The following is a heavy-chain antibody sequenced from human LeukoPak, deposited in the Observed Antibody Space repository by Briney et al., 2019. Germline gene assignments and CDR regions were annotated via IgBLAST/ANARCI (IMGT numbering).Heavy chain of an antibody. CDR3: AREVCSSTSCYTTVLYYFDY. V-gene: IGHV3-21*01. Sequence: GGSLRLSCAASGFTFSSYSMNWVRQAPGKGLEWVSSISSSSSYIYYADSVKGRFTISRDNAKNSLYLQMNSLRAEDTAVYYCAREVCSSTSCYTTVLYYFDYWGQGTLVTVSS. D-gene: IGHD2-2*02. J-gene: IGHJ4*02. CDR1: GFTFSSYS. CDR2: ISSSSSYI.